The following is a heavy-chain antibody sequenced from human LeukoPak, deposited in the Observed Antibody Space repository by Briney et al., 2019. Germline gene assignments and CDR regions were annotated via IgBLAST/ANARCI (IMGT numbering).Heavy chain of an antibody. D-gene: IGHD3-10*01. J-gene: IGHJ5*02. CDR1: GYTFTSYY. CDR3: ARVSGSGSYYNP. Sequence: ASVKVSCKASGYTFTSYYMHWVRRAPGQGLEWMGIINPSGGSTSYAQKFQGRVTMTRDTSTSTVYMELSSLRSEDTTVYYCARVSGSGSYYNPWGQGTLVTVSS. V-gene: IGHV1-46*01. CDR2: INPSGGST.